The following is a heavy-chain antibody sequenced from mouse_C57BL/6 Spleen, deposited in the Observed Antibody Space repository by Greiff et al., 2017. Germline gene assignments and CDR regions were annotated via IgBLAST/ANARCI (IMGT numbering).Heavy chain of an antibody. J-gene: IGHJ4*01. CDR3: ARRIDYGSSYDAMDY. V-gene: IGHV14-2*01. CDR1: GFNIKDYY. D-gene: IGHD1-1*01. Sequence: EVQLQESGAELVKPGASVKLSCTASGFNIKDYYMYWVKQRTEQGLEWIGRIDPEDGETKYASKVQGKVTISTDTSNNTVYLQLSSLTSEDTAFYYCARRIDYGSSYDAMDYWGQGTSVTVSS. CDR2: IDPEDGET.